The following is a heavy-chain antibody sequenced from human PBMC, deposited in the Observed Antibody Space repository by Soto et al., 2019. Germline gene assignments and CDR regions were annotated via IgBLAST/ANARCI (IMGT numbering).Heavy chain of an antibody. Sequence: PGGSLRLSCAASGFTFSSYAMSWVRQAPGKGLEWVSAISGSGGSTYYADSVKGRFTISSDNSKNTLYLQMNSLRAEDTAVYYCAKGPRTNTVAGPLYGMDVWGQGTTVTVSS. CDR1: GFTFSSYA. D-gene: IGHD6-19*01. CDR3: AKGPRTNTVAGPLYGMDV. V-gene: IGHV3-23*01. J-gene: IGHJ6*02. CDR2: ISGSGGST.